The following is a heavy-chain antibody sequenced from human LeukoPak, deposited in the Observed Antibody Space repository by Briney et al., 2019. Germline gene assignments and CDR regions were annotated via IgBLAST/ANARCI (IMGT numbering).Heavy chain of an antibody. Sequence: SQTLSLTCAVSGGSISSGGYSWSWIRQPPGKGLEWIGYIYHSGSTYYNPSLKSRVTISVDGSKNQFSLKLSSVTAADTAVYYCARARGDYAPFDYWGQGTLVTVSS. CDR3: ARARGDYAPFDY. CDR1: GGSISSGGYS. V-gene: IGHV4-30-2*01. CDR2: IYHSGST. J-gene: IGHJ4*02. D-gene: IGHD4-17*01.